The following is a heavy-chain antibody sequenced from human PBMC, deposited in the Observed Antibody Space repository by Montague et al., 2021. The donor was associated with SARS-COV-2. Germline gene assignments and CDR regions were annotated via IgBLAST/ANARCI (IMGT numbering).Heavy chain of an antibody. CDR2: IDWDDDK. J-gene: IGHJ3*02. CDR3: ARSYYDILTNYYDAFDI. D-gene: IGHD3-9*01. V-gene: IGHV2-70*04. Sequence: VKPTQTLTLTCTLSGFSLSTSGMRASWIRQPPGKALEWLARIDWDDDKFYSTSLETRLTISKDTSENQVVLTMTNMDPVDTATYYCARSYYDILTNYYDAFDIWGQGTMVTVSS. CDR1: GFSLSTSGMR.